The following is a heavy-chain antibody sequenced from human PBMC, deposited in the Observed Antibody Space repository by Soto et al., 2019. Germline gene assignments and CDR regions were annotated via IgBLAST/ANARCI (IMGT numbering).Heavy chain of an antibody. CDR1: GYTFTSYG. CDR2: ISTDNGNT. CDR3: ARAMVRGVGSYY. J-gene: IGHJ4*02. V-gene: IGHV1-18*01. D-gene: IGHD3-10*01. Sequence: QVQLVQSGAAVTKPGASVKVSCKASGYTFTSYGISCVRQAPGQGLEWMGWISTDNGNTKYAQKLQGRVTMTTDTSTSTAYRELRRLRSDDTAVFYCARAMVRGVGSYYWGQGTLVTVSS.